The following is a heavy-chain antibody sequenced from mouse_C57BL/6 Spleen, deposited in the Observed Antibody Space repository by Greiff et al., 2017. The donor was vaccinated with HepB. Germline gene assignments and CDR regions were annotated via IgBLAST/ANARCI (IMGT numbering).Heavy chain of an antibody. CDR1: GYTFTSYW. Sequence: QVQLKQPGAELVKPGASVKLSCKASGYTFTSYWMHWVKQRPGQGLEWIGMIHPNSGSTNYNEKFKSKATLTVDKSSSTAYMQLSSLTSEDSAVYYCASHYYGSSYPFDYWGQGTTLTVSS. D-gene: IGHD1-1*01. CDR3: ASHYYGSSYPFDY. J-gene: IGHJ2*01. V-gene: IGHV1-64*01. CDR2: IHPNSGST.